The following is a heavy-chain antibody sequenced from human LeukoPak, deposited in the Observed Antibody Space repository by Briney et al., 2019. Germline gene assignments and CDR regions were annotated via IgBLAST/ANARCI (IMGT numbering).Heavy chain of an antibody. Sequence: PGGSLTLSCAASGFTLSVYNMHWVSQAQGGGLEWVSHITWDDGSTYYADSVKVRFTISRDNSKNSLYLQMNSLRTEDAALYYCVRARERGGNGPIGHWGQGTLVTVSS. J-gene: IGHJ1*01. D-gene: IGHD4-23*01. CDR3: VRARERGGNGPIGH. CDR1: GFTLSVYN. CDR2: ITWDDGST. V-gene: IGHV3-43*01.